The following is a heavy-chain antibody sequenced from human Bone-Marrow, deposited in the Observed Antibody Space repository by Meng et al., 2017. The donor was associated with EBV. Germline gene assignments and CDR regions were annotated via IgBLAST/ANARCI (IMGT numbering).Heavy chain of an antibody. Sequence: EVQLVESGGGLVKPGGFLRLSCSASGFTFSSYSMNWVRQAPGKGLEWVSSISSSSSYIYYADSVKGRFTISRDNAKNSLYLQMNSLRAEDTAVYYCARALAYCGGDCYSGDYYFDYWGQGTLVTVSS. CDR2: ISSSSSYI. J-gene: IGHJ4*02. V-gene: IGHV3-21*01. CDR3: ARALAYCGGDCYSGDYYFDY. CDR1: GFTFSSYS. D-gene: IGHD2-21*01.